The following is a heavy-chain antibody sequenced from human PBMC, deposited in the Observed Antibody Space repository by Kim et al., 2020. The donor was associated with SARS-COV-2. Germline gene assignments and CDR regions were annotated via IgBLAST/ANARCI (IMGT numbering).Heavy chain of an antibody. CDR3: AKHDNTNQKIYGVDV. J-gene: IGHJ6*02. Sequence: GESLKISCEASGYIFTNYWIGWVRQMPGKGLEWMGIIYPDDSDIRYNPSFQGQVTISADKSISTAYLQWHSLQASDTAIYYCAKHDNTNQKIYGVDVWGHGTTVTVSS. CDR2: IYPDDSDI. CDR1: GYIFTNYW. V-gene: IGHV5-51*01. D-gene: IGHD1-20*01.